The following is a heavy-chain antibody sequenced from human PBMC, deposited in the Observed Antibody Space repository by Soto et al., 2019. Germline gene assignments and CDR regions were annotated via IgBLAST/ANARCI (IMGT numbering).Heavy chain of an antibody. D-gene: IGHD6-13*01. CDR3: AREGSKVYYYYYGMDV. CDR1: GFTFSSYE. CDR2: ISSSGSTI. V-gene: IGHV3-48*03. Sequence: PGGSLRLSCAASGFTFSSYEMNGVRQAPGKGLEWVSYISSSGSTIYYADSVKGRFTISRDNAKNSLYLQMNSLRAEDTAVYYCAREGSKVYYYYYGMDVWGQGTTVTVS. J-gene: IGHJ6*02.